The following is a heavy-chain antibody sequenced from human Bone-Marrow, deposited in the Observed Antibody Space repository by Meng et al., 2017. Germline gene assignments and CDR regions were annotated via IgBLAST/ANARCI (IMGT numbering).Heavy chain of an antibody. CDR2: ISGSGGST. D-gene: IGHD3-10*01. CDR1: GFTFSSYA. V-gene: IGHV3-23*01. J-gene: IGHJ4*02. Sequence: GGSLRLSCAASGFTFSSYAMSWVRQAPGKGLEWVSAISGSGGSTYYADSVKGRFTISRDNSKNTLYLQMNSLRAEDTAVYYCARDRGRFGQSLDYWGQGTLVTVSS. CDR3: ARDRGRFGQSLDY.